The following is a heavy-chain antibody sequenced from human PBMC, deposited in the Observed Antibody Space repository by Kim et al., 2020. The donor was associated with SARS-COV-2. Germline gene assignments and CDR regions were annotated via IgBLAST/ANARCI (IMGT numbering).Heavy chain of an antibody. CDR1: GGSFSGYY. CDR3: ARGRIVDY. CDR2: INHSGST. V-gene: IGHV4-34*01. D-gene: IGHD3-22*01. Sequence: SETLSLTCAVYGGSFSGYYWSWIRQPPGKGLEWIGEINHSGSTNYNPSLKSRVTISVDTSKNQFSLKLSSVTAADTAVYYCARGRIVDYWGQGTLVTVSS. J-gene: IGHJ4*02.